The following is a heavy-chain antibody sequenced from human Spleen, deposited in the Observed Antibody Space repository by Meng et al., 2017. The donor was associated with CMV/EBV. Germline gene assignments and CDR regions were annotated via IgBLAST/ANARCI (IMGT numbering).Heavy chain of an antibody. CDR1: GGSISSSSYY. Sequence: SETLSLTCTVSGGSISSSSYYWGWIRQPPGKGLGWIGSIYYSGSTYYNPSLKSRVTISVDTSKNQCSLKLSSVTAANTAVYYCARRGAYPSWGQGTLVTVSS. D-gene: IGHD3-16*01. J-gene: IGHJ5*02. V-gene: IGHV4-39*01. CDR2: IYYSGST. CDR3: ARRGAYPS.